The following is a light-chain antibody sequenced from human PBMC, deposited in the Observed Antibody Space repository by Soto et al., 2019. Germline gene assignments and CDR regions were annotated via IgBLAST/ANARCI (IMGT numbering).Light chain of an antibody. V-gene: IGKV1-5*03. CDR2: KAS. Sequence: DIQITQSPSTLSASVGDRVTITCRASQSISSWLAWYQQKPGKAPKLLIYKASSLESGVPSRFSGSGSGTEFTLTISNLQPDDFATYFCQQYNNYPRTFGQGTKVDIK. CDR3: QQYNNYPRT. J-gene: IGKJ1*01. CDR1: QSISSW.